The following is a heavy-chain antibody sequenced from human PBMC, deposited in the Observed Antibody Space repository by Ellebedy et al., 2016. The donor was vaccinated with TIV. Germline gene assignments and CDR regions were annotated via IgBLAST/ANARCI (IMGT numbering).Heavy chain of an antibody. V-gene: IGHV3-30-3*01. CDR2: ISYDGSNK. CDR1: GFTFSSYA. Sequence: GGSLRLSCAASGFTFSSYAMHWVRQAPGKGLEWVAVISYDGSNKYYADSVKGRFTISRDNSKNTLYLQMNSLRAEDTAVYYCARGDYYDSSLDYWGQGTLVTVSS. J-gene: IGHJ4*02. D-gene: IGHD3-22*01. CDR3: ARGDYYDSSLDY.